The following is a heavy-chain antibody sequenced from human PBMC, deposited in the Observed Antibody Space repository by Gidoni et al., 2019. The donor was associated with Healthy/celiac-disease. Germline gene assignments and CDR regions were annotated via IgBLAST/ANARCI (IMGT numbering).Heavy chain of an antibody. CDR1: GYTLPELS. CDR3: ATSHANLYYYDSSGYYGN. Sequence: QVPLVQSGAEVKKPGASVKVSCKVSGYTLPELSMHWVRQAPGKGLEWMGGFDPEDGETIYAQKFQGRVTMTEDTSTDTAYMELSSLRSEDTAVYYCATSHANLYYYDSSGYYGNWGQGTLVTVSS. V-gene: IGHV1-24*01. CDR2: FDPEDGET. D-gene: IGHD3-22*01. J-gene: IGHJ4*02.